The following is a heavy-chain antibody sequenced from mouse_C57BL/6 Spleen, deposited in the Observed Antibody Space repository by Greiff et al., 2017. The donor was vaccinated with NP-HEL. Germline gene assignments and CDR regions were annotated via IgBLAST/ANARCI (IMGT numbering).Heavy chain of an antibody. CDR2: IYPGSGST. CDR3: ARGNGNYGGAMDY. D-gene: IGHD2-1*01. CDR1: GYTFTSYW. V-gene: IGHV1-55*01. Sequence: VQLQQSGAELVKPGASVKMSCKASGYTFTSYWITWVKQRPGQGLEWIGDIYPGSGSTNYNEKFKSKATLTVDTSSSTAYMQLSSLTSEDSAVYYCARGNGNYGGAMDYWGQGTSVTVSS. J-gene: IGHJ4*01.